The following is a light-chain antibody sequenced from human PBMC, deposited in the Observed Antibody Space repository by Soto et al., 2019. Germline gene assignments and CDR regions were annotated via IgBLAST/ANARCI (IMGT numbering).Light chain of an antibody. V-gene: IGKV3-15*01. J-gene: IGKJ4*01. CDR3: QQNNKWPPVT. CDR1: QTISND. Sequence: EVVMTQSAATVSVSPGEGVTLSCRASQTISNDLAWYQQKPGQAPRLLIYGASTRATGVPARFSGGGSGTEFTLTISSLQSEDFAFYYCQQNNKWPPVTFGGGTKVEIK. CDR2: GAS.